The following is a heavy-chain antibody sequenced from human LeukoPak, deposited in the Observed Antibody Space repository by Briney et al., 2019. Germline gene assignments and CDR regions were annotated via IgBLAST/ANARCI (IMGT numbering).Heavy chain of an antibody. J-gene: IGHJ4*02. CDR3: ARGGIYSGAAFDF. CDR1: GFTFSSYS. Sequence: GGSLRLSCAASGFTFSSYSMNWVRQAPGEGLEWVSSISSSSSYIYYADSVKGRFTISRDNAKNSLYLQMNSLRAEDTALYYCARGGIYSGAAFDFWGQGTLVTVT. V-gene: IGHV3-21*04. CDR2: ISSSSSYI. D-gene: IGHD1-26*01.